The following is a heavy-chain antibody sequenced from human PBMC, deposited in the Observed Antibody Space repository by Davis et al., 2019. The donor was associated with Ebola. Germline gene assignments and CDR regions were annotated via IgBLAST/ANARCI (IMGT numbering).Heavy chain of an antibody. CDR2: IIPIFGTA. CDR1: GYTFTSYG. D-gene: IGHD3-22*01. J-gene: IGHJ6*04. Sequence: SVKVSCKASGYTFTSYGISWVRQAPGQGLEWMGGIIPIFGTANYAQKFQGRVTITADKSTSTAYMELSSLRSEETAVYYCASPTYDSSGYYAYPYYYYGMDVWGKGTTVTVSS. V-gene: IGHV1-69*06. CDR3: ASPTYDSSGYYAYPYYYYGMDV.